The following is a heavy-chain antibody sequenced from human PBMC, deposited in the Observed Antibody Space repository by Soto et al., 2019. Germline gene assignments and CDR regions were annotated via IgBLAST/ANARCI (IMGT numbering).Heavy chain of an antibody. D-gene: IGHD2-2*01. CDR3: AREGYCSSTSCYDDAFDI. CDR1: GYTFTGYY. J-gene: IGHJ3*02. Sequence: GASVKVSFKASGYTFTGYYMHWVRQAPGQGLEWMGWINPNSGGTNYAQKFQGWVTMTRDTSISTAYMELSRLRSDDTAVYYCAREGYCSSTSCYDDAFDIWGQGTMVTVSS. CDR2: INPNSGGT. V-gene: IGHV1-2*04.